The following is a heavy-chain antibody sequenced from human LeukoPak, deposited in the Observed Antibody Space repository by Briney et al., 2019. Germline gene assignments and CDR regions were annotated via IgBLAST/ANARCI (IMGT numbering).Heavy chain of an antibody. V-gene: IGHV1-69*13. J-gene: IGHJ4*02. Sequence: SVKVSCKASGGTFSSYAISWVRQAPGQGLEWVGGIIPIFGTANYAQKFQGRVTITADESTSTAYMELSSLRSEDTAVYYCASVTRWDPSKRFDYWGQGTLVTVSS. CDR3: ASVTRWDPSKRFDY. CDR1: GGTFSSYA. CDR2: IIPIFGTA. D-gene: IGHD1-26*01.